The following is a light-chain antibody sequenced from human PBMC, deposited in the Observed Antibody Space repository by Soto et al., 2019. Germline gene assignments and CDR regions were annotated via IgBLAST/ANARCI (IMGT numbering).Light chain of an antibody. CDR1: SSDIGAYNY. CDR3: CSHAGSSTI. V-gene: IGLV2-11*01. CDR2: DVT. J-gene: IGLJ2*01. Sequence: QSALTQPASVSGSPGQSITISCTRTSSDIGAYNYVTWFQQHPGKAPKVIIYDVTNRPSGVPDRFSGSKSGNTASLTISGLQAQDEADYHCCSHAGSSTIFGGGTKLTVL.